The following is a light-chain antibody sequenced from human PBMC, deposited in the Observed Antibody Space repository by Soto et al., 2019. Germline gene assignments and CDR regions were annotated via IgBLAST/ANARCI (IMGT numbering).Light chain of an antibody. CDR1: SSDVGGYNY. J-gene: IGLJ1*01. V-gene: IGLV2-8*01. Sequence: QSALTQPPSASGSPGQSVIISCTGTSSDVGGYNYVSWYQQHPGKAPKLMIYEVIKRPSGVPDRFSGSKSGNTASLTVSGLQAEDEADYFCSSYAGSNNYVFGTGTKVTVL. CDR2: EVI. CDR3: SSYAGSNNYV.